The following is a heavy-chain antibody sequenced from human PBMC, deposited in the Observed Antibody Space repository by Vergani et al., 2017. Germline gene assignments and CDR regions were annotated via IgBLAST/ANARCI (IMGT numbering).Heavy chain of an antibody. CDR2: IYYSGST. V-gene: IGHV4-39*07. CDR1: GGSISSSSYY. Sequence: QLQLQESGPGLVKPSETLSLTCTVSGGSISSSSYYWGWIRQPPGKGLEWIGSIYYSGSTYYNPSLKSRVTISVDTSKNQFSLKLSSVTAADPAVYYCARERSSHYDILTGYYKGGMNVWGQGTTVTVSS. D-gene: IGHD3-9*01. J-gene: IGHJ6*02. CDR3: ARERSSHYDILTGYYKGGMNV.